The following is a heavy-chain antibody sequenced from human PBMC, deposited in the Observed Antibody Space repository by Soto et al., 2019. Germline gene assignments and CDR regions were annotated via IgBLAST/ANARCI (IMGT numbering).Heavy chain of an antibody. D-gene: IGHD1-1*01. Sequence: GGSLRLSCAASGFTFSSYGMHWVRQAPGKGLEWVAVISYDGSNKYYADSVKGRFTISRDNSKNTLYLQMNSLRAEDTAVYYCAKDQVSWNDGAYYYYYYGMDVWGQGTTVT. V-gene: IGHV3-30*18. CDR2: ISYDGSNK. J-gene: IGHJ6*02. CDR1: GFTFSSYG. CDR3: AKDQVSWNDGAYYYYYYGMDV.